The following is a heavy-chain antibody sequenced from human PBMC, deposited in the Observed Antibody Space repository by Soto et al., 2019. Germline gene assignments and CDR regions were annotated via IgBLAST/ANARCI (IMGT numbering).Heavy chain of an antibody. D-gene: IGHD3-16*02. CDR1: GYTFTSYD. Sequence: GASVKVSCKASGYTFTSYDINWVRQATGQGLEWMGWMNPNSGNTGYAQKFQGRVTMTRNTSISTAYMELSSLRSEDTAVYYCARGLAYYDYVWGSYRQWYYYYGMDVWGQGTTVTVS. CDR3: ARGLAYYDYVWGSYRQWYYYYGMDV. V-gene: IGHV1-8*01. CDR2: MNPNSGNT. J-gene: IGHJ6*02.